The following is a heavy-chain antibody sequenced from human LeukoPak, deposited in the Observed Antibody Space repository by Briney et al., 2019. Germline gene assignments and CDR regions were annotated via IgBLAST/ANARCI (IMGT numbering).Heavy chain of an antibody. Sequence: GGSLRLSCAASGFTFSNYAMTWVRQVPGKGLEWVSAISDSGGKTHYADSVKGRFTISRDNSKNTLFLQMNSLGAGDTAIYYCARDHKPYYFDYWGQGTLVTVSS. J-gene: IGHJ4*02. V-gene: IGHV3-23*01. CDR3: ARDHKPYYFDY. CDR2: ISDSGGKT. CDR1: GFTFSNYA.